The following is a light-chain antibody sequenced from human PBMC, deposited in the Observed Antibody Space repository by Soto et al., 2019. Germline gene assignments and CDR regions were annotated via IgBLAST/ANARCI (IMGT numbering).Light chain of an antibody. CDR3: SSYTSSSTLYV. CDR1: SSDVGGYTY. J-gene: IGLJ1*01. Sequence: QSVRAQPASVSGSPRQSITISCTGASSDVGGYTYVSWYQQHPGKAPKLMIYEVNNRPSGVSNRFSGSKSGNTASLTISGLQAEDEADYYCSSYTSSSTLYVFGTGTKV. V-gene: IGLV2-14*01. CDR2: EVN.